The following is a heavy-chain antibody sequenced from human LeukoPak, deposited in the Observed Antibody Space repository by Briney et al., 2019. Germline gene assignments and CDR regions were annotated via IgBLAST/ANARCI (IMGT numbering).Heavy chain of an antibody. J-gene: IGHJ4*02. CDR1: GGSISSGGYY. Sequence: SETLSVTCTVSGGSISSGGYYWSWIRQHPGKGLEWIGYIYYSGSTYYNPSLKSRVTISVDTSKNQFSLKLSSVTAADTAVYYCARDRSSGYYYDHYFDYWGQGTLGTVSS. CDR3: ARDRSSGYYYDHYFDY. D-gene: IGHD3-22*01. V-gene: IGHV4-31*03. CDR2: IYYSGST.